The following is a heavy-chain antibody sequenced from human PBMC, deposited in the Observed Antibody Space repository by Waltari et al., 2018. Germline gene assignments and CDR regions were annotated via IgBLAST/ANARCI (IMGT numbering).Heavy chain of an antibody. CDR3: ATRNSSSWYWFDP. D-gene: IGHD6-13*01. CDR1: GFTLSSYA. CDR2: ISGSGGST. V-gene: IGHV3-23*04. Sequence: EVQLVESGGGLVQPGGSVTISCAASGFTLSSYAMSWVRQAPGKGLEWVSAISGSGGSTYYADSVKGRFTISRDNSKNTLYLQMNSLRAEDTAVYYCATRNSSSWYWFDPWGQGTLVTVSS. J-gene: IGHJ5*02.